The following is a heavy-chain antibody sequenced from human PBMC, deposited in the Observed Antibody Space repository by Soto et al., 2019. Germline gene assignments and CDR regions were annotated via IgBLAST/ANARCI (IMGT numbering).Heavy chain of an antibody. Sequence: ASVKVSCKASGYTFTSYYMHWVRQAPGQGLEWMGIINPSGGSTSYAQKFQGRVTMTRDTSTSTVYMELSSLRSEDTAVYYCACLYYYDSSGYYRTPVLFDYWGQGTLVTVSS. CDR2: INPSGGST. D-gene: IGHD3-22*01. CDR1: GYTFTSYY. J-gene: IGHJ4*02. CDR3: ACLYYYDSSGYYRTPVLFDY. V-gene: IGHV1-46*03.